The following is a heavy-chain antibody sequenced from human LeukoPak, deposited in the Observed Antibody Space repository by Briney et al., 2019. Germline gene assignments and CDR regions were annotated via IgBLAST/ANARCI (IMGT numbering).Heavy chain of an antibody. J-gene: IGHJ4*02. CDR2: INHSGST. CDR3: ARARSGYDPFDY. V-gene: IGHV4-34*01. D-gene: IGHD5-12*01. CDR1: GGSFSGYY. Sequence: SETLSLTCAVYGGSFSGYYWSWIRQPPGKGLEWIGEINHSGSTNYNPSLKSRVTISVDTSKNQFSLKLSSVTAADTAVYYCARARSGYDPFDYWGQGTLVTVSS.